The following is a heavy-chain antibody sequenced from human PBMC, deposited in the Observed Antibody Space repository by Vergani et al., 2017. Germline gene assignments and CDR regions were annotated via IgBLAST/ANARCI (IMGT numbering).Heavy chain of an antibody. V-gene: IGHV1-2*02. J-gene: IGHJ5*02. D-gene: IGHD2-21*01. CDR2: INPNSGGT. CDR1: GYTFTGYY. CDR3: ASEDVVGGNWFDP. Sequence: QVQLVQSGAEVKKPGASVKVSCKASGYTFTGYYMHWVRQAPGQGLEWMGWINPNSGGTNYAQKCQGRFTMTRDTSISTAYMELSRLRSDDTAVYYCASEDVVGGNWFDPWGQGTLVTVSS.